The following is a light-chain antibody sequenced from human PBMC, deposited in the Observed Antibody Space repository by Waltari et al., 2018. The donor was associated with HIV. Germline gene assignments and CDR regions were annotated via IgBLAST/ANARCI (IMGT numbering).Light chain of an antibody. CDR3: QQYASSSFT. V-gene: IGKV3-20*01. Sequence: VLTQSPGILSLSLGETAILSCRASQSISYNYLAWYQHKTGQAPRLLMYGVSTRSTGIPDRFSGSGSGTDFTLTISGLEPEDFAVYYCQQYASSSFTFGPGTKVEIK. CDR2: GVS. CDR1: QSISYNY. J-gene: IGKJ3*01.